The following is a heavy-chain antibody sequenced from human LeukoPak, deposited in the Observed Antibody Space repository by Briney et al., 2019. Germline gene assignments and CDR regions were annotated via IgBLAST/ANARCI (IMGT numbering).Heavy chain of an antibody. Sequence: SGGSLRLSCAASGFTFSSYSMNWVRQAPGKGLEWVSSISSSSSYIYYADSVKGRFTISRDNAKNSLYLQMDSLRAEDTAVYYCARGPPRIVTMVRGDIWGQGTMVTVSS. CDR2: ISSSSSYI. CDR3: ARGPPRIVTMVRGDI. J-gene: IGHJ3*02. CDR1: GFTFSSYS. D-gene: IGHD3-10*01. V-gene: IGHV3-21*01.